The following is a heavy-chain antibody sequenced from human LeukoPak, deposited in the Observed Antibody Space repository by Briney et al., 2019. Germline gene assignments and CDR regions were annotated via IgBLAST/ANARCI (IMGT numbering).Heavy chain of an antibody. CDR2: ISRASESI. CDR3: ARDRGSYYYDSSGYYIRYNWFDP. D-gene: IGHD3-22*01. Sequence: GGSLRLSCEASGFNFNTYSMAWVRQAPGKGLEWVSIISRASESIFYADSVKGRFTISRDNAKNSLYLQMNSLRAEDTAVYYCARDRGSYYYDSSGYYIRYNWFDPWGQGTLVTVSS. V-gene: IGHV3-21*01. CDR1: GFNFNTYS. J-gene: IGHJ5*02.